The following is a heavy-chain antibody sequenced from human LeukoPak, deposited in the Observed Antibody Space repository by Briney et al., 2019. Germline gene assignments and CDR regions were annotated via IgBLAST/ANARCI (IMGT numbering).Heavy chain of an antibody. CDR2: ISYDGSNK. Sequence: QPGRSLRLSCAASGFTFSSYAMHWVRQAPGKGLERVAVISYDGSNKYYADSVKGRFTISRDNSKNTLYLQMNSLRAEDTAVYYCARVHRPGGGQWLVQEYFQHWGQGTLVTVSS. D-gene: IGHD6-19*01. V-gene: IGHV3-30-3*01. CDR1: GFTFSSYA. J-gene: IGHJ1*01. CDR3: ARVHRPGGGQWLVQEYFQH.